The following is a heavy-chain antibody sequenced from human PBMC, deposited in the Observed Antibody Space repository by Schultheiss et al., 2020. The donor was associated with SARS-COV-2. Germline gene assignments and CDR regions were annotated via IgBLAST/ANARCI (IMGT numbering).Heavy chain of an antibody. V-gene: IGHV1-18*01. Sequence: ASVKVSCKASGYTFTSQGISWVRQAPGQGLEWMGWISGYNGNTDYAQKFQGRVTMTRNTSISTAYMELSSLRSEDTAVYYCARDLCSSTSCYAADMPGFDPWGQGTLVTVSS. CDR3: ARDLCSSTSCYAADMPGFDP. D-gene: IGHD2-2*01. J-gene: IGHJ5*02. CDR1: GYTFTSQG. CDR2: ISGYNGNT.